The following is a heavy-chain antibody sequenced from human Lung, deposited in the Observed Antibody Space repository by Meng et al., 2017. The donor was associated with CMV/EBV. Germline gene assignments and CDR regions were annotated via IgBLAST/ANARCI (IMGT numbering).Heavy chain of an antibody. CDR1: GFSLNYAGLG. Sequence: SGPXLVTPTATLTLTCTVSGFSLNYAGLGVSWIRQPPGKALEWLAYIFANDATSYSTSLKSRPTISKDTSKSQVVLTMTNMDPVDTATYYCARMEGAACYYYYCMDFWGQGTRVTVSS. CDR3: ARMEGAACYYYYCMDF. V-gene: IGHV2-26*01. CDR2: IFANDAT. J-gene: IGHJ6*02.